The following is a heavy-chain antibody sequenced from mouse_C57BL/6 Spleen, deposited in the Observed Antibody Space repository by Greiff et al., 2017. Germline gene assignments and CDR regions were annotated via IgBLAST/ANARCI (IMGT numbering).Heavy chain of an antibody. CDR1: GYTFTDYY. D-gene: IGHD4-1*01. CDR2: INPNNGGT. Sequence: VQLQQSGPELVKPGASVKISCKASGYTFTDYYMNWVKQSHGKSLEWIGDINPNNGGTSYNQKFKGKATLTVDKSSSTAYMELRSLTSADSAVFYCARWESFDYWGKSTTLTVSS. CDR3: ARWESFDY. J-gene: IGHJ2*01. V-gene: IGHV1-26*01.